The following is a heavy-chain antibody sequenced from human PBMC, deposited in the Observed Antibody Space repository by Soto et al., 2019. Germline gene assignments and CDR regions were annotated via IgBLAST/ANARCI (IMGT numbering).Heavy chain of an antibody. D-gene: IGHD6-6*01. Sequence: SETLSLTCTVSGGSISSYYWSWIRQPPGKGLEWIGYIYYSGSTNYNPSLKSRVTISVDTSKNQFSLKLSSVTAADTAVYYCARGGALYSSSNWFDPWGQGTLVTVSS. CDR1: GGSISSYY. V-gene: IGHV4-59*01. CDR2: IYYSGST. CDR3: ARGGALYSSSNWFDP. J-gene: IGHJ5*02.